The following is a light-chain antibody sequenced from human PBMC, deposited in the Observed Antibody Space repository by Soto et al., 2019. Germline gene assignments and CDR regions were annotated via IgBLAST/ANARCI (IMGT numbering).Light chain of an antibody. Sequence: IQLTQSPSFLSASVGDRVTITCRASQGISSYLAWYQPTPGKAPKLLIYAASTLQSGVPSRFSGSGSGTEFTLTISSLQPEDFATYYCQQLNSYPLTFGGGTKVDI. CDR3: QQLNSYPLT. J-gene: IGKJ4*01. V-gene: IGKV1-9*01. CDR1: QGISSY. CDR2: AAS.